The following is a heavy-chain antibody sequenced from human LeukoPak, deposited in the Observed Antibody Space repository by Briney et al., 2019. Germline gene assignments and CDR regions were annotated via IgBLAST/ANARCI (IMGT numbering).Heavy chain of an antibody. J-gene: IGHJ6*02. V-gene: IGHV3-30-3*01. CDR1: GFTFSSYA. CDR2: ISYDGSNK. CDR3: ARELVVPAAPYYYYGMDV. D-gene: IGHD2-2*01. Sequence: SGGSLRLSCAASGFTFSSYAMHRVRQAPGKGLEWVAVISYDGSNKYYADSVKGRFTISRDNSKNTLYLQMNSLRAEDTAVYYCARELVVPAAPYYYYGMDVWGQGTTVTVSS.